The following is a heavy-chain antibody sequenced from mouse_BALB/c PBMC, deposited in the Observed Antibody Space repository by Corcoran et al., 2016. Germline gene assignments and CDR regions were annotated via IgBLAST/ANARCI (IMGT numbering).Heavy chain of an antibody. CDR2: INPYNGGT. V-gene: IGHV1-18*01. J-gene: IGHJ4*01. CDR1: GYSFTSYT. Sequence: EVQLQQSGPELVKPGASMEKSCKASGYSFTSYTINWVKQSHGKNLEWIGLINPYNGGTSYNQKFTGKATLTVDKSSSTAYMELLSLTSEDSAVYYCARAYYRYLYAMDYWGQGTSVTVSS. CDR3: ARAYYRYLYAMDY. D-gene: IGHD2-14*01.